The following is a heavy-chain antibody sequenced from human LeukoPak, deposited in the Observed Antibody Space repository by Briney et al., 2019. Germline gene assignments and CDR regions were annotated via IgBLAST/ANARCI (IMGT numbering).Heavy chain of an antibody. CDR2: IYPGDSGT. Sequence: GESLKISCRGSGYTFTNYWIAWVRQMPGKGLEWMGIIYPGDSGTRYSPSFQGQVTLSADKSISTAYLQWNSLTASDTAMYYCARHARFTTGWEAFDYWGQGTLVTVSS. CDR1: GYTFTNYW. V-gene: IGHV5-51*01. J-gene: IGHJ4*02. D-gene: IGHD6-19*01. CDR3: ARHARFTTGWEAFDY.